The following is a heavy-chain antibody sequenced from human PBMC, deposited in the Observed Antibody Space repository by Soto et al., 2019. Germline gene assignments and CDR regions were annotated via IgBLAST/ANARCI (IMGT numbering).Heavy chain of an antibody. V-gene: IGHV1-18*01. D-gene: IGHD3-10*01. CDR3: ARGGPPIDY. J-gene: IGHJ4*02. CDR2: INAYNGNT. CDR1: GYTITSYG. Sequence: ASVKVSCKASGYTITSYGISCVRQAPGKGLEWMGWINAYNGNTKYSQKLQGRVTITRDTSASTAYMDLSSLRSEDTAVYYCARGGPPIDYWGQGTLVTVSS.